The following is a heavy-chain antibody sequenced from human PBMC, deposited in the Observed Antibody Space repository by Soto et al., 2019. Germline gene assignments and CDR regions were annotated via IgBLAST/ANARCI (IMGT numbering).Heavy chain of an antibody. Sequence: EVQVVESGGGLVQPGGSLRLSCAGSGFTFSDYWMSWARQAPGKGLEWVANIKYDGSEEYYVDSVRGRFTISRDKAMNSLHLQMNRLRADDTAVYYCARFASGKSASTWGQGTLVTVSS. CDR2: IKYDGSEE. CDR3: ARFASGKSAST. CDR1: GFTFSDYW. V-gene: IGHV3-7*05. D-gene: IGHD5-12*01. J-gene: IGHJ5*02.